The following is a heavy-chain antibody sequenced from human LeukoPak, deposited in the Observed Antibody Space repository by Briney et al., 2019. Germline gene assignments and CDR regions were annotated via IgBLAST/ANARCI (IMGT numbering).Heavy chain of an antibody. CDR1: GYTFTGYY. V-gene: IGHV1-2*02. D-gene: IGHD2-21*01. CDR2: INPNSGDT. CDR3: ATHRGDS. Sequence: ASVRVPCKASGYTFTGYYIHWVRQAPGQGLEWMGWINPNSGDTKYAQKFQGSVTMTRDTSINTAYMELSRLRSDDTAIYYCATHRGDSWGQGTLVTVSS. J-gene: IGHJ5*02.